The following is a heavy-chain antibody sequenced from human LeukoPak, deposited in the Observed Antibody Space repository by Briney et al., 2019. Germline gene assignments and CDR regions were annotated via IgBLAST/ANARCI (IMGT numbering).Heavy chain of an antibody. J-gene: IGHJ5*02. CDR2: ISYDGSNK. Sequence: PGGSLRLSCAASGFTFSSYAMHWVRQAPGKGLEWVAVISYDGSNKYYADSVKGRFTICRDNSKNTLYLQMNSLRAEDTAVYYCARDSALDYDSSGYHYGHWFDPWGQGTLVTVSS. CDR1: GFTFSSYA. CDR3: ARDSALDYDSSGYHYGHWFDP. V-gene: IGHV3-30-3*01. D-gene: IGHD3-22*01.